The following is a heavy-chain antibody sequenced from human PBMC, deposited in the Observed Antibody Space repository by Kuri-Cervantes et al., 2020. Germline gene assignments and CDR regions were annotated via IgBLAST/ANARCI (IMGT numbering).Heavy chain of an antibody. V-gene: IGHV1-2*02. J-gene: IGHJ4*02. CDR1: GYTFTGYY. CDR3: AKGGWWLRKFDY. D-gene: IGHD5-12*01. CDR2: SNPNSGGT. Sequence: ASVKVSCKASGYTFTGYYMHWVRQAPGQGLEWMGWSNPNSGGTNYAQKFQGRVTMTRDTSISTAYMALSRLRSDDTAVYYCAKGGWWLRKFDYWGQGTLVTVSS.